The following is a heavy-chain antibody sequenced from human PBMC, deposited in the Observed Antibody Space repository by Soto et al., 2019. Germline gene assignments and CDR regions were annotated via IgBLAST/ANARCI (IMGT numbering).Heavy chain of an antibody. CDR2: IYYSGST. CDR3: ARQSKYYFDY. V-gene: IGHV4-39*01. Sequence: SETLSLTCTVSGGSISSSSYCWGWIRQPPGKGLEWIGSIYYSGSTYYNPSLKSRVTISVDTSKNQFSLKLSSVTAADTAVYYCARQSKYYFDYWGQGTLVTVSS. CDR1: GGSISSSSYC. J-gene: IGHJ4*02.